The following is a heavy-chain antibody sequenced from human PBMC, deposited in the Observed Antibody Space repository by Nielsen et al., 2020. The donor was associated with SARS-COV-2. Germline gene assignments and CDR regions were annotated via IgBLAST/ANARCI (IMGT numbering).Heavy chain of an antibody. V-gene: IGHV1-18*01. J-gene: IGHJ4*02. D-gene: IGHD6-19*01. CDR3: ARHRSGWYSYYFDY. CDR1: GYTFTSYG. CDR2: ISAYNGNT. Sequence: ASVKVSCKASGYTFTSYGIRWVRQAPGQGLEWMGWISAYNGNTNYAQKLQGRVTMTTDTSTSTAYTELRSLRSDDTAVYYCARHRSGWYSYYFDYWGQGTLVTVSS.